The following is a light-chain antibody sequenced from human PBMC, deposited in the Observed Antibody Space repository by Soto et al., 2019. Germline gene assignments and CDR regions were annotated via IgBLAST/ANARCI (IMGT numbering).Light chain of an antibody. V-gene: IGKV3-15*01. CDR3: QQYNNWPPWT. CDR1: QSVSNN. J-gene: IGKJ1*01. Sequence: EIVLTQSQGTMPPSPGERATLSCSASQSVSNNYLAWYQQKPGQAPRLLIYAASTRATGIPARFSGGGSGTEFTLTVSSLQSEDSAVYYCQQYNNWPPWTFGQGTKVDI. CDR2: AAS.